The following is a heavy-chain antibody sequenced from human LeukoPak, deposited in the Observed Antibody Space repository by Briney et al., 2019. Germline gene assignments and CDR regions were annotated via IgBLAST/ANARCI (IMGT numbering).Heavy chain of an antibody. Sequence: SETLSLTCTVSGGSISSYYWSWIRQPPGKGLEWIGYIYYSGSTNYNPSLKSRVTISVDTSKNQFSQKLSSVTAADTAVYYCARDGLGHSFQHWGQGTLVTVSS. CDR1: GGSISSYY. J-gene: IGHJ1*01. D-gene: IGHD6-19*01. V-gene: IGHV4-59*01. CDR3: ARDGLGHSFQH. CDR2: IYYSGST.